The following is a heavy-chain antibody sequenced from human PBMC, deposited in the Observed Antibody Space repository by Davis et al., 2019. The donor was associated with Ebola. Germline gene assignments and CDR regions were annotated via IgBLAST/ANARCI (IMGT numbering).Heavy chain of an antibody. J-gene: IGHJ5*02. Sequence: MPSETLSLTCTVSGGSISSSSYYWGWIRQPPGKGLEWIGSIYHSGSTYYNPSLKSRVTISVDTSKNQFSLKLSSVTAADTAVYYCARVSSRIVVVVAATPGFDPWGQGTLVTVSS. CDR3: ARVSSRIVVVVAATPGFDP. CDR1: GGSISSSSYY. V-gene: IGHV4-39*07. CDR2: IYHSGST. D-gene: IGHD2-15*01.